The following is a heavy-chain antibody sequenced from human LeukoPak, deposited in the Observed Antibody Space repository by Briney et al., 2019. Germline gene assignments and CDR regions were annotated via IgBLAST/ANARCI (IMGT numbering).Heavy chain of an antibody. V-gene: IGHV3-7*01. J-gene: IGHJ4*02. CDR1: GFTFSNYW. CDR2: IKQDGGDK. CDR3: VRESIGFDY. Sequence: GGSLRLSCAASGFTFSNYWMSWVRQAPGEGREWVANIKQDGGDKDYVDSVKGRFTISRDNAKDSLYLQMNSLRAEDTAVYYCVRESIGFDYWGQGTLVTVSS. D-gene: IGHD2-15*01.